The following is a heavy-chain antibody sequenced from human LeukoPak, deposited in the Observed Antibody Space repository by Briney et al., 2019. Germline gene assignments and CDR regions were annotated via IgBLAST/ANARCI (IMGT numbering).Heavy chain of an antibody. D-gene: IGHD2-2*02. CDR1: GGSISSYY. Sequence: SETLSLTCTVSGGSISSYYWSWIRQPPGKGLELIGNIFYSGSTNYNPSLKSRVTISVDTAKNQFSLKLSSVTAADTAVYYCARQGGLYFSIWGQRTMVTVSS. J-gene: IGHJ3*02. CDR2: IFYSGST. CDR3: ARQGGLYFSI. V-gene: IGHV4-59*08.